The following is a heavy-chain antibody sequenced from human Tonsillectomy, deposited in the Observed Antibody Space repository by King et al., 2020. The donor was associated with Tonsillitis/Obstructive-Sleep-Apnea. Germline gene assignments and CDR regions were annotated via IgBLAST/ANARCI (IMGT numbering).Heavy chain of an antibody. J-gene: IGHJ4*02. D-gene: IGHD3-22*01. V-gene: IGHV1-18*01. CDR1: GYTFSSYG. CDR3: ARTYSYDSSGYYYPNYLDY. Sequence: VQLVESGAEVKKPGASVKVSCKASGYTFSSYGISWVRQAPGQGLEWMGWISVYNGNTNYAQNLQGRVIMTTDTSTTTAYMELRSLRSDDTAVYYCARTYSYDSSGYYYPNYLDYWGQGTLVTVSS. CDR2: ISVYNGNT.